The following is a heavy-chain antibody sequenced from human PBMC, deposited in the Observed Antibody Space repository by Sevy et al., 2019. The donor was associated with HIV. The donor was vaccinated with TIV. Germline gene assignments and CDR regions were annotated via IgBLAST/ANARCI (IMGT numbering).Heavy chain of an antibody. Sequence: ASVKVSCKISGYTLTEFSMHWVRQVPGKGLEWMGSFDPEDAKTIYAQKFQGRVTMTEDTSTDTAYMELRSLRSEDTAMYYCAINREYYSDSSGYFDYWGQGTLVTVSS. V-gene: IGHV1-24*01. J-gene: IGHJ4*02. CDR1: GYTLTEFS. CDR3: AINREYYSDSSGYFDY. D-gene: IGHD3-22*01. CDR2: FDPEDAKT.